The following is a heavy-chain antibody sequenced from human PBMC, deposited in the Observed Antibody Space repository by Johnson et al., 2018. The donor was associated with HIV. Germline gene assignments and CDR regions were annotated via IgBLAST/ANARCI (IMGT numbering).Heavy chain of an antibody. CDR3: ARSNWNYGDAFDI. J-gene: IGHJ3*02. V-gene: IGHV3-30-3*01. CDR2: VGHDGGIY. Sequence: QVQLVESGGGVVQPGRSLRLSCAASGFTFSSYAMHWVRQAPGKGLAWVAHVGHDGGIYPYAESVKGRFTVYRDNSKNTLYLQMNSLRAEDTAVYYCARSNWNYGDAFDIWGQGTMVTVSS. D-gene: IGHD1-7*01. CDR1: GFTFSSYA.